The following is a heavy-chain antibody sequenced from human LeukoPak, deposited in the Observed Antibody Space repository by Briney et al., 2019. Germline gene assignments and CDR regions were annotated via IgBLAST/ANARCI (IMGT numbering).Heavy chain of an antibody. CDR1: GVTFSSYA. V-gene: IGHV3-23*01. CDR2: ISGSGGST. Sequence: GGSLRLSCAASGVTFSSYAMSWVRQAPGKGLEWVSGISGSGGSTYYPDSVRGRFTISRDNSKNTVYLQMNSLRAEDTAVYYCARKLSGDSQQAGDYWGQGTLVTVSS. CDR3: ARKLSGDSQQAGDY. D-gene: IGHD2-15*01. J-gene: IGHJ4*02.